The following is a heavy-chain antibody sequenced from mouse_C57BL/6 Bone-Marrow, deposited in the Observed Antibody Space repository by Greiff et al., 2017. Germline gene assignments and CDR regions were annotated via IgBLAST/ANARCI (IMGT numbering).Heavy chain of an antibody. Sequence: QVQLKQSGAELVRPGASVTLSCKASGYTFTDYEMHWVKQTPVHGLEWIGAIDPETGGTAYNQKFKGKAILTAAKSSSTAYMELRSLTSEDSAVYDCTGDYGTWVAYWGQGTLVTVSA. CDR2: IDPETGGT. V-gene: IGHV1-15*01. CDR3: TGDYGTWVAY. D-gene: IGHD1-2*01. J-gene: IGHJ3*01. CDR1: GYTFTDYE.